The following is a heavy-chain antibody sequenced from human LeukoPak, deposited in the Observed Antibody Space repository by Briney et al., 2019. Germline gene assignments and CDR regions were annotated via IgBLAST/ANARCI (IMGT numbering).Heavy chain of an antibody. CDR1: GFTFSSYS. V-gene: IGHV3-23*01. CDR2: ISGSGGST. CDR3: AKSYTVMDY. J-gene: IGHJ4*02. Sequence: GGSLRLSCAASGFTFSSYSMSWVRQAPGKGLEWVSAISGSGGSTYYAYSVNGRFTISRANSKHTLYLEMNIPRAEDTAVYYCAKSYTVMDYWGQGTLVTVSS. D-gene: IGHD2-2*02.